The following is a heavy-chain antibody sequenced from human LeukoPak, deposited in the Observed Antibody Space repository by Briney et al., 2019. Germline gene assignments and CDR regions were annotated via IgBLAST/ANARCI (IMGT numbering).Heavy chain of an antibody. J-gene: IGHJ4*02. CDR2: ISGSGGST. Sequence: GGSLRLSCAASGFTFSSYAMSWVRQAPGKGLEWVSVISGSGGSTNYADSVKGRFTISRDNSKNTLYLQMNSLRAEDTAVYYCAKWDCISTSCYTYFDYWGQGTLVTVSS. V-gene: IGHV3-23*01. CDR3: AKWDCISTSCYTYFDY. CDR1: GFTFSSYA. D-gene: IGHD2-2*02.